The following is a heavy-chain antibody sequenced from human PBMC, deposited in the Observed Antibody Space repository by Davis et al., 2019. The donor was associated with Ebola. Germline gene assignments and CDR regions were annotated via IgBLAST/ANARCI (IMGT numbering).Heavy chain of an antibody. V-gene: IGHV3-48*03. CDR2: ISGSGSTI. Sequence: GESLKISCAASGFTFSSFEMTWVRQAPGKGLEWVSYISGSGSTIFYADSVKGRFTISRDNAKNSLYLQMNSLRAEDTAVYYCARDSAYQTTITMGYWGQGTLVTVSS. J-gene: IGHJ4*02. CDR1: GFTFSSFE. CDR3: ARDSAYQTTITMGY. D-gene: IGHD5-12*01.